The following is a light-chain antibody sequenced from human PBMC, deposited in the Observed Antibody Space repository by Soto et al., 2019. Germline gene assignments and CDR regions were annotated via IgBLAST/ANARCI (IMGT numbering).Light chain of an antibody. J-gene: IGKJ4*02. CDR2: DAS. CDR1: QSASTW. V-gene: IGKV1-5*01. CDR3: QQDADFFS. Sequence: DIPLTQSPSSLSASLGDRLTLTCRASQSASTWLAWYQQKAGKPPKLLIYDASNLQGGAPSRFSSRGSGTIITLTISSLQADDFATYYFQQDADFFSFGGGTKVE.